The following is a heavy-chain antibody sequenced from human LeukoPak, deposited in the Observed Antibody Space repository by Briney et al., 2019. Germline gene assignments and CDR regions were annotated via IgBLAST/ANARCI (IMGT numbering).Heavy chain of an antibody. Sequence: GGTLRLSCAASAFTFSSYGMSWVRQAPGKGLEWVSAISGDGRDIFYADAVKGRFTISRDNAKNSLYLQMNSLRAEDTAVYYCARAGYGDYFFGNDYWGQGTLVTVSS. CDR1: AFTFSSYG. CDR2: ISGDGRDI. CDR3: ARAGYGDYFFGNDY. D-gene: IGHD4-17*01. J-gene: IGHJ4*02. V-gene: IGHV3-23*01.